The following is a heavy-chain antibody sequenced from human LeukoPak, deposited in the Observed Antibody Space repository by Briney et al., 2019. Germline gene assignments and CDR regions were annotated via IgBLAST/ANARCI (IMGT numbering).Heavy chain of an antibody. CDR2: IRYDGSNK. CDR3: AKELSYSSSWYLDY. V-gene: IGHV3-30*02. D-gene: IGHD6-13*01. Sequence: GGSLRLSCAASGFTFSSYGMHWVRQAPGKGLEWVAFIRYDGSNKYYADSVKGRFTISRDNSKNTLYLQMNSLRAEDTAVYYCAKELSYSSSWYLDYWGQGTLVTVSS. J-gene: IGHJ4*02. CDR1: GFTFSSYG.